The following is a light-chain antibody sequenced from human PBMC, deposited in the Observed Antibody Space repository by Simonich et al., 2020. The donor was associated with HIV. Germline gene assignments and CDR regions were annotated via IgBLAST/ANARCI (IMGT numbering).Light chain of an antibody. Sequence: SYVLTQPPSVSVAPGKTARITCGGNNIGSKSVHWYQQKPGQAPVLVVYDDSHRPSGIPARFSGSNSGKTATLTISRVEAGDEADYSCQVWDTSSDHPRVFGGGTKLTVL. J-gene: IGLJ2*01. CDR2: DDS. CDR1: NIGSKS. V-gene: IGLV3-21*03. CDR3: QVWDTSSDHPRV.